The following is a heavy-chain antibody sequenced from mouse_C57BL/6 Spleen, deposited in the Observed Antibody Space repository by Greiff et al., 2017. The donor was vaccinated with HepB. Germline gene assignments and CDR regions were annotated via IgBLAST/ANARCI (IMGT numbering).Heavy chain of an antibody. CDR1: GYTFTDYN. CDR2: INHNNGGT. D-gene: IGHD1-1*01. CDR3: ARPITTVVDWYFDV. Sequence: EVKLQQSGPELVKPGASVKMSCKASGYTFTDYNMHWVKQSHGKSLEWTGYINHNNGGTSHNQKFKGKATLTVNKSSSTAYMELRRLTSEDSAVYYCARPITTVVDWYFDVWGTGTTVTVSS. J-gene: IGHJ1*03. V-gene: IGHV1-22*01.